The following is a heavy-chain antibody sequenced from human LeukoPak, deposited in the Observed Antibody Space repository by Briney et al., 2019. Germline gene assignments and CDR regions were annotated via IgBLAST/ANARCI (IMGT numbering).Heavy chain of an antibody. CDR1: GFTFSSYE. CDR3: ARDASRTGTT. Sequence: GGSLRLSCAASGFTFSSYEMNWVRQAPGKGLEWVSYISSSGSTIYYADSVKGRFTISRANAKNSVYLQMNSLRGEDTAVYYCARDASRTGTTWGQGTLVTVSS. J-gene: IGHJ5*02. D-gene: IGHD1-1*01. CDR2: ISSSGSTI. V-gene: IGHV3-48*03.